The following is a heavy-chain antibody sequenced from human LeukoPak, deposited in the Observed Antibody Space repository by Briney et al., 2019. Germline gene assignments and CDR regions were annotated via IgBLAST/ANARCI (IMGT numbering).Heavy chain of an antibody. CDR3: ARHGGSYTFDF. CDR2: MYDSGST. V-gene: IGHV4-59*01. J-gene: IGHJ4*02. D-gene: IGHD1-26*01. CDR1: GGSISTYY. Sequence: PSETLSLTCTVSGGSISTYYWSWSRQPPGKGLELIGYMYDSGSTNYNPSLKSRVTISVDASKNQFSLRLSSVTAADTAVYYCARHGGSYTFDFWGQGVLVTVSS.